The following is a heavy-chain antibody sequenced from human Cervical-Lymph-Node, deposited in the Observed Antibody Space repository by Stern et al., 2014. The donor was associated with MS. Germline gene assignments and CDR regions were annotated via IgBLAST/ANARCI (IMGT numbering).Heavy chain of an antibody. D-gene: IGHD5-18*01. CDR2: TNPNSGDS. CDR3: ARERGRAGPAMADY. CDR1: GYRFTGHY. Sequence: VQLVQSGAAVTKPGASVPVSCQAAGYRFTGHYIHWLRQAPGPGLEWMGRTNPNSGDSNYALKFQGRVTMTRDTSISTAYMNLNRLGIDDTAVYYCARERGRAGPAMADYWGQGTLVTVSS. J-gene: IGHJ4*02. V-gene: IGHV1-2*06.